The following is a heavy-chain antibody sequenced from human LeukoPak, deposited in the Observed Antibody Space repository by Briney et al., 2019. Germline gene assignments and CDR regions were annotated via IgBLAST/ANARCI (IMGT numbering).Heavy chain of an antibody. Sequence: GGSLRLSCAASGFTFSTYSMNWVRQAPGKGLEWVSSISSSSTYIYYAGSVKGRFTISRDNAKNSLYLQMNSLSAEDTAVYYCVRGRQEAGTEYYFDFWGQGTLVTVSS. CDR3: VRGRQEAGTEYYFDF. V-gene: IGHV3-21*01. CDR2: ISSSSTYI. D-gene: IGHD6-13*01. J-gene: IGHJ4*02. CDR1: GFTFSTYS.